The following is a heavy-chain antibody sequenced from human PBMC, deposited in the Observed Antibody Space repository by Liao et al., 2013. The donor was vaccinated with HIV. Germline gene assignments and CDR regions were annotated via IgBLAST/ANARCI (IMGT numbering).Heavy chain of an antibody. Sequence: QVQLQESGPRLVKPSETLSLTCTVSGGSIGRSTYYWGWIRQPPGNGLEWIGSLFDSGATYYNPSLKSRVAMSADTSEKKLSLKLNSVTAADTAVYFCARFSYTNAWYFDYWGQGILVTVSS. V-gene: IGHV4-39*07. D-gene: IGHD2-2*02. CDR3: ARFSYTNAWYFDY. CDR1: GGSIGRSTYY. J-gene: IGHJ4*02. CDR2: LFDSGAT.